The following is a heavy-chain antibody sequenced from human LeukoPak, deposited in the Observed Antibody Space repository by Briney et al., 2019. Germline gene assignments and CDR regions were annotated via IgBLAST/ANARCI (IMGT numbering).Heavy chain of an antibody. J-gene: IGHJ4*02. V-gene: IGHV3-11*01. CDR1: GFTFRDYY. Sequence: PGGSLRLSCAASGFTFRDYYMSWIRQAPGKGLEWVSYISSSGGTIYYSDSVKGRFTISRDNTKNSLYLQMNSLRAEDTAVYCCARLGQQLEVDYWGQGTLVTISS. CDR3: ARLGQQLEVDY. CDR2: ISSSGGTI. D-gene: IGHD6-13*01.